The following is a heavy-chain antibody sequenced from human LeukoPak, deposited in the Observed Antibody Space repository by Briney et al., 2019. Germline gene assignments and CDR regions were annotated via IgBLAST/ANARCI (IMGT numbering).Heavy chain of an antibody. CDR2: IYYSGST. D-gene: IGHD5-12*01. CDR1: GDSINSYY. CDR3: ARDPGGYSGYGRGYYFDF. Sequence: SETLSLTCTVSGDSINSYYWTWIRQPPGKGLEWIGYIYYSGSTNYNPSLKSRVTISVDTSKNQFSLRLTSVTAADTAVYYCARDPGGYSGYGRGYYFDFWGQGTLATVSS. J-gene: IGHJ4*02. V-gene: IGHV4-59*01.